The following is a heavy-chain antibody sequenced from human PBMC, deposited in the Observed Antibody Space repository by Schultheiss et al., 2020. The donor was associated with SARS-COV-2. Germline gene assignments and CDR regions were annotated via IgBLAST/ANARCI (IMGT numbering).Heavy chain of an antibody. CDR3: ARATPLVAPPAIIPAAFDL. Sequence: GGSLRLSCAASGFTFSDYFMAWIRQAPGKGLEWVAYITSTSSYTNYAVSVKGRFTISRDNAKNSLFLQMNSLKAEDTDVYFCARATPLVAPPAIIPAAFDLWGQGTMVTVSS. J-gene: IGHJ3*01. D-gene: IGHD2-2*02. V-gene: IGHV3-11*05. CDR1: GFTFSDYF. CDR2: ITSTSSYT.